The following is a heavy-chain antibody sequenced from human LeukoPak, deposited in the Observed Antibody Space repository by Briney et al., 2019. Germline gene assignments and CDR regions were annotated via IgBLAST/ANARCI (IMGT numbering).Heavy chain of an antibody. Sequence: SQTLSLTCTVSGGPISSGGYYWSWIRQHPGKGLEWIGYIYYSGSTYYNPSLKSRVAISVDTSKTQFSLKLSSVTAADTAVYYCARVGRGSGYSRYYYYYYMDVWGKGTTVTVSS. V-gene: IGHV4-31*03. CDR3: ARVGRGSGYSRYYYYYYMDV. D-gene: IGHD3-3*01. CDR2: IYYSGST. J-gene: IGHJ6*03. CDR1: GGPISSGGYY.